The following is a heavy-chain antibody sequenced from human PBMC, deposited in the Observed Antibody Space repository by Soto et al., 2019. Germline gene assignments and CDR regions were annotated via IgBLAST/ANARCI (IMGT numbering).Heavy chain of an antibody. CDR1: GFTFSNAW. D-gene: IGHD3-10*01. CDR3: TTDDHLSAIFGGVGNGSGSYSDY. Sequence: GGSLRLSCAASGFTFSNAWMRWVRQAPGKGLEWVGRIKSNTDGGTTDHTAHVKGRFTISRDDSQNTLYLQMNSLKTEDTAVNYCTTDDHLSAIFGGVGNGSGSYSDYWGQGTLVSVSS. J-gene: IGHJ4*02. CDR2: IKSNTDGGTT. V-gene: IGHV3-15*01.